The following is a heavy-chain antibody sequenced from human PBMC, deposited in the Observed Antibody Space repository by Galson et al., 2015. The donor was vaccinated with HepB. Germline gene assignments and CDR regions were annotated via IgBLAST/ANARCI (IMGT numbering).Heavy chain of an antibody. Sequence: SVKVSCKASGYTFTSYYMHWVRQAPGQGLEWMGIINPSGGSTSYAQKLQGRVTMTRDTSTSTVYMELSSLRSEDTAVYYCARVAQVGKMGWYIDYWGQGTLVTVSS. CDR2: INPSGGST. D-gene: IGHD6-19*01. CDR1: GYTFTSYY. J-gene: IGHJ4*02. V-gene: IGHV1-46*04. CDR3: ARVAQVGKMGWYIDY.